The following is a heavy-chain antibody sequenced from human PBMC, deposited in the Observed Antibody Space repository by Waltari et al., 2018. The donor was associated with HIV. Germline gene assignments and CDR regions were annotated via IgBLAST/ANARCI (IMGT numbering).Heavy chain of an antibody. V-gene: IGHV1-2*02. D-gene: IGHD1-7*01. CDR2: MNPNNGAT. Sequence: QVQLVQSGAEVKKPGASVKVSCTASGYTFADKYLHWVRQDPGQGLEWMAWMNPNNGATFYAQKFQGRVTVTRDTSISTAYMDLSSLRSDDTAVYYCARVSITGTTWDYWGQGTLVTVSS. J-gene: IGHJ4*02. CDR1: GYTFADKY. CDR3: ARVSITGTTWDY.